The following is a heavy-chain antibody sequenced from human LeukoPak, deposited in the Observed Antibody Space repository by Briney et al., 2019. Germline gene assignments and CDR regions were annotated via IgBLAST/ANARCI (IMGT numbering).Heavy chain of an antibody. CDR3: ARGAGNGDYFDY. V-gene: IGHV1-3*01. CDR2: INAGNGNT. D-gene: IGHD4-17*01. CDR1: GYTFTSYA. J-gene: IGHJ4*02. Sequence: ASVKVSCKASGYTFTSYAMHWVRQAPGQRLEWMGWINAGNGNTKYSQKFQGRVTITRDTSASTAYMELSSLRSEDTAVYYCARGAGNGDYFDYWGQGTLVTASS.